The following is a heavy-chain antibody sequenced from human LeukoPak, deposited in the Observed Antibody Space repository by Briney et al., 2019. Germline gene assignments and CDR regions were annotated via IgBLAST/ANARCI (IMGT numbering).Heavy chain of an antibody. CDR2: ISNNGGYT. V-gene: IGHV3-23*01. CDR3: AKQLGYCSDGSCYFPY. J-gene: IGHJ4*02. CDR1: GFTFSTYA. Sequence: GGSLRLSCAASGFTFSTYAMSWVRQAPGKGLEWVSAISNNGGYTYYADSVQGRFTISRDNSKSTLCLQMNSLRAEDPAVYYCAKQLGYCSDGSCYFPYWGQGTLVTVSS. D-gene: IGHD2-15*01.